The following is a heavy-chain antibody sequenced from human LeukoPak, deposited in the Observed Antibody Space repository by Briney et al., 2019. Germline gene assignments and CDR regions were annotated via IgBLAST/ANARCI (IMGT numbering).Heavy chain of an antibody. CDR2: INHSGST. CDR1: GGSFSGYY. D-gene: IGHD3-9*01. Sequence: SETLSLTCTVYGGSFSGYYWSWIRQPPGKGLEWIGEINHSGSTNYNPSLKSRVTISVDTSKNQFSLKLSSVTAADTAVYYRARGRPLRYFDWLNNWFDPWGQGTLVTVSS. J-gene: IGHJ5*02. CDR3: ARGRPLRYFDWLNNWFDP. V-gene: IGHV4-34*01.